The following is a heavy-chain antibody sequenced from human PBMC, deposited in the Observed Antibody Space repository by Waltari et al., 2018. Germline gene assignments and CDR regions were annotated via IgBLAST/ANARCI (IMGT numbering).Heavy chain of an antibody. D-gene: IGHD2-21*02. J-gene: IGHJ5*02. Sequence: QVQLQASGPSLLKPSDTLSPLLTVSGGSIRAFYWSWVRQPPGKGLDWIGYIFYTGSTNFNPSLKSRVTMSVDTSKNQFSLKLSSVTAADTAFYYCARGGGGDWEWFDPWGQGTLVTVSS. CDR3: ARGGGGDWEWFDP. CDR2: IFYTGST. V-gene: IGHV4-59*07. CDR1: GGSIRAFY.